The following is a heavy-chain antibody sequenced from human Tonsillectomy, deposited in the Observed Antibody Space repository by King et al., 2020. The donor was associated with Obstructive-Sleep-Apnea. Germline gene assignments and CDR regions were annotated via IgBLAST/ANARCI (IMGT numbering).Heavy chain of an antibody. CDR1: GGSISSSSYY. Sequence: QLQESGPGLVKPSETLSLTCTVSGGSISSSSYYWGWIRQPPGKGLEWIGTISYSGSTDYNPSLKSRVTISVHTSKKKFSLKLTSVTAADTAVFYFARSITRYSSGWYYWGQGTRVTVSS. CDR3: ARSITRYSSGWYY. D-gene: IGHD6-19*01. J-gene: IGHJ4*02. CDR2: ISYSGST. V-gene: IGHV4-39*07.